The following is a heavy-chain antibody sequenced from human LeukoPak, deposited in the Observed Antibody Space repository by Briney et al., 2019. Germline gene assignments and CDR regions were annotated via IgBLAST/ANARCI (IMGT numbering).Heavy chain of an antibody. D-gene: IGHD3-9*01. V-gene: IGHV4-34*01. Sequence: SETLSLTCAVYGGSFSGYYWSWIRQPPGKGLEWIGEINHSGSTNYNPSLKSRVTISVDTSKNQFSLKLSSVTAADTAVYYCERGPAYDILTGYHHRYFDYWGQGTLVTVSS. J-gene: IGHJ4*02. CDR2: INHSGST. CDR3: ERGPAYDILTGYHHRYFDY. CDR1: GGSFSGYY.